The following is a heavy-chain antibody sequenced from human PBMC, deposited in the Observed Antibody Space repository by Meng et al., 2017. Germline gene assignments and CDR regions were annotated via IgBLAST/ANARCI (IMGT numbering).Heavy chain of an antibody. D-gene: IGHD6-19*01. CDR3: AKGGYSSGWYPAYFDY. J-gene: IGHJ4*02. CDR2: ISWNSGSI. CDR1: GFTFDDYA. Sequence: SLKISCAASGFTFDDYAMHWVRQAPGKGLEWVSGISWNSGSIGYADSVKGRFTISRDNAKNSLYLQMNSLRAEDMALYYCAKGGYSSGWYPAYFDYWGQGTLVTVSS. V-gene: IGHV3-9*03.